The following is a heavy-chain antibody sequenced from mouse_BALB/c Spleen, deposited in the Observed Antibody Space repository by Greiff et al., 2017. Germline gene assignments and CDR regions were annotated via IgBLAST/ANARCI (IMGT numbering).Heavy chain of an antibody. J-gene: IGHJ2*01. CDR3: ERGDGYYFDY. V-gene: IGHV5-6-5*01. CDR2: ISSGGST. Sequence: EVKLVESGGGLVKPGGSLKLSCAASGFTFSSYAMSWVRQTPEKRLEWVASISSGGSTYYPDSVKGRFTISRDNARNILYLQMSSLRSEDTAMYYCERGDGYYFDYWGQGTTLTVSS. D-gene: IGHD2-3*01. CDR1: GFTFSSYA.